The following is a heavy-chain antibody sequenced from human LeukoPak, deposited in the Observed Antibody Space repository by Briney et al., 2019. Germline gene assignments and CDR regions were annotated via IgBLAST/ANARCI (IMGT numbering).Heavy chain of an antibody. Sequence: SETLSLTCTVSGGSINLYYWSWIRQPPGKGLEWIGYFHNSGTSTYNPSLKSRVTISADTSKNQFSLKLNSLTTADAAVYYCTRGAGWLIDYWGQGILVTVSS. V-gene: IGHV4-59*01. CDR3: TRGAGWLIDY. D-gene: IGHD3-16*01. J-gene: IGHJ4*02. CDR1: GGSINLYY. CDR2: FHNSGTS.